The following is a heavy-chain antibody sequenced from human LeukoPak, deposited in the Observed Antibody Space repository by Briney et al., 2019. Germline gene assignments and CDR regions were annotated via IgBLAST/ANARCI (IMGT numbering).Heavy chain of an antibody. CDR2: ISSSSSYI. V-gene: IGHV3-21*01. D-gene: IGHD5-24*01. CDR1: GFTFSSYS. Sequence: GGSLRLSCAASGFTFSSYSMNWVRQAPGKGLEWVSSISSSSSYIYYADSVKGRFTIFRDNAKNSLYLQMNSLRAEDTAVYYCARDDGYSNFDYWGQGTLVTVSS. CDR3: ARDDGYSNFDY. J-gene: IGHJ4*02.